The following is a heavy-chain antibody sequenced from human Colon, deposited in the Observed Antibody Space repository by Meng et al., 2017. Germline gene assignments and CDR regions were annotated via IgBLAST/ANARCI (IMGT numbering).Heavy chain of an antibody. V-gene: IGHV3-11*01. CDR3: ARGWLAN. Sequence: QVQLGGSGGGLVGSGGSLRLACAASGFTFSDSYLNWIRQAPGKGLEWVSYSHGNTVYYADSVKGRFTISRDNAKNSLYLQMNSLRAGDTAVYYCARGWLANWGQGTLVTVSS. CDR2: SHGNTV. CDR1: GFTFSDSY. D-gene: IGHD6-19*01. J-gene: IGHJ4*02.